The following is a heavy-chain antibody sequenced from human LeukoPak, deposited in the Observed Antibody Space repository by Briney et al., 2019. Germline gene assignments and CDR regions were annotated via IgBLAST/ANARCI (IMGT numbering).Heavy chain of an antibody. V-gene: IGHV3-33*01. D-gene: IGHD3-3*01. CDR2: IWYDGSNK. Sequence: PGGSLRLSCAASGFTFSSYGMHWVRQAPGKGLEWVAVIWYDGSNKYYADSVEGRFTISRDNSKNTLYLQMNSLRAEDTAVYYCARSLEDYYYYGMDVWGKGTTVTVSS. J-gene: IGHJ6*04. CDR3: ARSLEDYYYYGMDV. CDR1: GFTFSSYG.